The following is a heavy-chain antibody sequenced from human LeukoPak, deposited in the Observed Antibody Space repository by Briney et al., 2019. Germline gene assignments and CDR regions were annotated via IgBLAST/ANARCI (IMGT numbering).Heavy chain of an antibody. Sequence: GASVKVSCKASGYTFTGYYIHWVRQAPGQGLEWMGWINPNINGTNYAQKFQGRVTMTGDRSISTAYMELSRLRSDDTAVYYCARGRLRMDCWGQGTLVTVSS. CDR1: GYTFTGYY. V-gene: IGHV1-2*02. CDR2: INPNINGT. J-gene: IGHJ4*02. D-gene: IGHD1-14*01. CDR3: ARGRLRMDC.